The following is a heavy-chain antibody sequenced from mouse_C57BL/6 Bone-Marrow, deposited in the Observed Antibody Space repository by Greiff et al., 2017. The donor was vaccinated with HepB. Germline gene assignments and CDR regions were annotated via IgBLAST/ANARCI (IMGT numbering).Heavy chain of an antibody. J-gene: IGHJ3*01. D-gene: IGHD2-10*01. Sequence: EVQGVESGGGLVQPGGSLKLSCAASGFTFSDYYMYWVRQTPEKRLEWVAYISNGGGSTYYPDTVKGRFTISRDNAKNTLYLQMSRLKSEDTAMYYCARHETYYGAYWGQGTLVTVSA. V-gene: IGHV5-12*01. CDR2: ISNGGGST. CDR3: ARHETYYGAY. CDR1: GFTFSDYY.